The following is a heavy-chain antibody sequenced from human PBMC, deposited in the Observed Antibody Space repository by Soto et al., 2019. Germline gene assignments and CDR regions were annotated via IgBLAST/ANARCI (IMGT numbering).Heavy chain of an antibody. Sequence: DVQLLESGGGLVQPGGSLRLSCVVSGFTFSSYAMSWVRQAPGKGLEWVSSISGSGGNIYYADSVKGRFTISRDNSKNRLHLQMNSLRAEDTAVYYCANPASGGYPKLMNGMYVWGQGTTVTVSS. CDR1: GFTFSSYA. CDR3: ANPASGGYPKLMNGMYV. CDR2: ISGSGGNI. J-gene: IGHJ6*02. D-gene: IGHD6-19*01. V-gene: IGHV3-23*01.